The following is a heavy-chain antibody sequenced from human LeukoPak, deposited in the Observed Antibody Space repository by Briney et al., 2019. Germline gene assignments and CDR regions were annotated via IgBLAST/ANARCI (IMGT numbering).Heavy chain of an antibody. CDR3: ATLTMVRGVDLYYYYGMDV. CDR1: GGTFSSYA. J-gene: IGHJ6*02. Sequence: SVKVSCKASGGTFSSYAISWVRQAPGQGLEWMGRIIPILGIANYAQKFQGRVTITADKSTSTAYMELSSLRSEDTAVYYCATLTMVRGVDLYYYYGMDVWGQGTTVTVSS. D-gene: IGHD3-10*01. V-gene: IGHV1-69*04. CDR2: IIPILGIA.